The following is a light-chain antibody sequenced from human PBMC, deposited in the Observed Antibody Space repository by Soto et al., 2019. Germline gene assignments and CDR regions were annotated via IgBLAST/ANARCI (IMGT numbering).Light chain of an antibody. Sequence: QSALTQPLSASGSPGQSVTISCTGSNTDVGGYNYVSWYQQYPGKAPKVMIYEVTKRPSGVPARFSGSRSGNTASLTVSGLQAEDEADYYCSSYTSISTLYVFGTGTKLTVL. J-gene: IGLJ1*01. CDR3: SSYTSISTLYV. CDR2: EVT. CDR1: NTDVGGYNY. V-gene: IGLV2-8*01.